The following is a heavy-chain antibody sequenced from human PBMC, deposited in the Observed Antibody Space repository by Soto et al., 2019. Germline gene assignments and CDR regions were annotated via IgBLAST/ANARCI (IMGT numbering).Heavy chain of an antibody. D-gene: IGHD3-3*01. Sequence: ASVKVSCKASGGTFSSYAISWVRQAPGQGLEWMGGIIPIFGTANYAQKFQGRVTITADESTSTAYMELSSLRSEDTAVYYCARVFNYDFWIGYQPPPHYAFDIWGQGTIVTVSS. CDR1: GGTFSSYA. V-gene: IGHV1-69*13. J-gene: IGHJ3*02. CDR3: ARVFNYDFWIGYQPPPHYAFDI. CDR2: IIPIFGTA.